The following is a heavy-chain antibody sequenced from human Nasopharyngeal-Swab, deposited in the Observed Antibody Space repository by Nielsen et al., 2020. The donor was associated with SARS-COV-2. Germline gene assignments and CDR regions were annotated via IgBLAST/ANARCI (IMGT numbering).Heavy chain of an antibody. CDR3: AKDRTTMVRGVDY. D-gene: IGHD3-10*01. J-gene: IGHJ4*02. CDR1: GFTFSSHA. CDR2: ISGSGSNT. Sequence: GESLKISCAASGFTFSSHAMSWVRQAPGKGLEWVSSISGSGSNTHYADSVKGRFTISRDNSKNTLYLQMNSLRAEDTAVYYCAKDRTTMVRGVDYWGQGTLVTVSS. V-gene: IGHV3-23*01.